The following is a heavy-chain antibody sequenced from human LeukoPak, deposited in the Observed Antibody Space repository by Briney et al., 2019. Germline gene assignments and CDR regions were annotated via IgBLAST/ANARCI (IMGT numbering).Heavy chain of an antibody. CDR3: ARSRGLFTASRNERFDF. J-gene: IGHJ4*01. CDR2: IYYGGST. D-gene: IGHD5-18*01. Sequence: SETLSLTCTVSGGSISSYYWSWIRQPPGKGLEWIGDIYYGGSTNYNPSPKSRVTISVDPSKNQFSLKLSSVTAADTAVYYCARSRGLFTASRNERFDFWGQGNPVTVSS. CDR1: GGSISSYY. V-gene: IGHV4-59*01.